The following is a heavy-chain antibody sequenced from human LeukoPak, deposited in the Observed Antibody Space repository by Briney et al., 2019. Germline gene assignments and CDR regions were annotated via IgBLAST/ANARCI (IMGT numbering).Heavy chain of an antibody. V-gene: IGHV3-23*01. CDR3: AREVGTPQAFDI. CDR1: GFTFRSHA. Sequence: GGSLRLSCVGSGFTFRSHAMSWVRQAPEKGLEFVSGIYENGGTTYYADSVRGRFTISRDNAKNSLYLQMNSLKAEDTAIYYCAREVGTPQAFDIWGQGTMVTVSS. D-gene: IGHD1-26*01. CDR2: IYENGGTT. J-gene: IGHJ3*02.